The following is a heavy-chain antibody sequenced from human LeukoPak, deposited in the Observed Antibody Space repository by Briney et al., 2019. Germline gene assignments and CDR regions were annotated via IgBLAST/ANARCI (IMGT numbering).Heavy chain of an antibody. J-gene: IGHJ4*02. CDR1: GFAFSSYA. V-gene: IGHV3-74*01. CDR3: ARATTVTTFFDY. D-gene: IGHD4-11*01. Sequence: GGSLRPSCAASGFAFSSYALHWVRRAPGKGLVWVSRINSDGSSTSYADSVKGRFTISRDNAKNTLYLQMNSLRAEDTAVYYCARATTVTTFFDYWGQGTLVTVSS. CDR2: INSDGSST.